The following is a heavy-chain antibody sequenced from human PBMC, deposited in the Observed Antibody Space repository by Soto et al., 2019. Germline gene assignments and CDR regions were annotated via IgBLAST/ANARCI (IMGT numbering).Heavy chain of an antibody. V-gene: IGHV3-30*18. D-gene: IGHD6-6*01. CDR3: AKDYSSSLDY. CDR2: ISYDGSNK. J-gene: IGHJ4*02. CDR1: GVTFISYG. Sequence: WGSLRLSCAASGVTFISYGIHCVRQAPGKGLEWVAVISYDGSNKYYADSVKGRFTISRDNSKNTLYLQMNSLRAEDTAVYYCAKDYSSSLDYWGQGTLVTVSS.